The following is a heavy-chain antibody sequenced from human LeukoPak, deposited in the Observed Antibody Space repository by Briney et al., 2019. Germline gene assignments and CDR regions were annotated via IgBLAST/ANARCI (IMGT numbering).Heavy chain of an antibody. Sequence: GGSLRLSCAASGFTFSSYSMNWVRQAPGKGLEWVSSISSSSSYKYYADSVKGRFTISRDNAKNSLCLQMNSLRAEDTAVYYCARGPGQIDYWGQGTLVTVSS. CDR3: ARGPGQIDY. J-gene: IGHJ4*02. CDR1: GFTFSSYS. CDR2: ISSSSSYK. V-gene: IGHV3-21*01.